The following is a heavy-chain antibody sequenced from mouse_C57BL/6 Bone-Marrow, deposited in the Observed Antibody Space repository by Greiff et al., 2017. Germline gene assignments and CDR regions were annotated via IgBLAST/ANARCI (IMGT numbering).Heavy chain of an antibody. Sequence: QVQLQQPGTELVKPGASVKLSCKASGYTFTSYWMHWVKQRPGQGLEWIGNINPSNGGTNYNEKFKSKATLTVDKSSSTAYMQLSSLTSEHSAVYYGARGDYGSIPLYAMGYWGQGTSVTVSA. CDR3: ARGDYGSIPLYAMGY. D-gene: IGHD1-1*01. V-gene: IGHV1-53*01. CDR1: GYTFTSYW. CDR2: INPSNGGT. J-gene: IGHJ4*01.